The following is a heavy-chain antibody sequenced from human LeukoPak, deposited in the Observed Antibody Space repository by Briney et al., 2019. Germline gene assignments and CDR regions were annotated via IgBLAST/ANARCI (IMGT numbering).Heavy chain of an antibody. V-gene: IGHV1-69*13. CDR2: IIPIFGTA. CDR1: GGTFSSYA. CDR3: ARSYSSSWDRSGFLN. J-gene: IGHJ4*02. D-gene: IGHD6-13*01. Sequence: SVKVSCKASGGTFSSYAISWVRQAPGQGLEWMGGIIPIFGTANYAQKFQGRVTITADESTSTAYMELSSLRSEDTAVYYCARSYSSSWDRSGFLNWGQGTLVTVSS.